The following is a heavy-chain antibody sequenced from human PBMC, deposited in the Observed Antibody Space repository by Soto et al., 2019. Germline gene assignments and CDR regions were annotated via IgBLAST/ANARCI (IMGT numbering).Heavy chain of an antibody. V-gene: IGHV1-69*01. CDR1: GGTFSSYA. J-gene: IGHJ6*02. D-gene: IGHD3-10*01. CDR2: IIPIFGTA. CDR3: ARGEWFGELDYYYYGMDV. Sequence: QVQLVQSGAEVKKPGSSVKVSCKASGGTFSSYAISWVRQAPGQGLEWMGGIIPIFGTANYAQKFQGRVTITADESTSTDYMELSSLRSEDTAVYYCARGEWFGELDYYYYGMDVWGQGSTVTVSS.